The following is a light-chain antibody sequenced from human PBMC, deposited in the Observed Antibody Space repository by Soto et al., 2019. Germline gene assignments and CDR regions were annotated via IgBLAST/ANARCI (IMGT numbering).Light chain of an antibody. CDR1: QSVRSNF. J-gene: IGKJ1*01. CDR3: QQYGRALQT. Sequence: EIVLTQSPGTLSLSPGERATLSCRASQSVRSNFLAWYQQRPGQAPRLLIYGASSRATDIPDGFSGSGSGTDFTLIISRLEPEDCAVYYCQQYGRALQTFGQGTKVEIK. CDR2: GAS. V-gene: IGKV3-20*01.